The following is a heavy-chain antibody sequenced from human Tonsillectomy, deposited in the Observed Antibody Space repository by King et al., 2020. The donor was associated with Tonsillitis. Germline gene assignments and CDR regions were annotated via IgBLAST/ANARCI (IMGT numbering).Heavy chain of an antibody. CDR2: ISYDGTNK. CDR1: GFSFRNYG. D-gene: IGHD2-2*01. V-gene: IGHV3-30*18. J-gene: IGHJ5*02. Sequence: QLVPSGGGVVQPGRSLRLSCAASGFSFRNYGMHWVRQAPGKGLEWVAVISYDGTNKFYVDSVKGRFTISRDISSNTLYLQMNSLRPEDTAVYYCAKGAVVPAINDNWFDPWGQGTLVTVSS. CDR3: AKGAVVPAINDNWFDP.